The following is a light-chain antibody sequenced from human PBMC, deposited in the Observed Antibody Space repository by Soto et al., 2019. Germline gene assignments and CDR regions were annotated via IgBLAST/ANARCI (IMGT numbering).Light chain of an antibody. CDR1: QSVSSSY. J-gene: IGKJ2*01. Sequence: EIVLTQSPGTLSLSPGERATLSCRASQSVSSSYLAWYQQKPGQAPRLLIYGASSRATGIPDRFSGSGSGTDLTLTISRLEPEDFAVYYCQQYRPSPGFSFGQGTKLEIK. CDR3: QQYRPSPGFS. CDR2: GAS. V-gene: IGKV3-20*01.